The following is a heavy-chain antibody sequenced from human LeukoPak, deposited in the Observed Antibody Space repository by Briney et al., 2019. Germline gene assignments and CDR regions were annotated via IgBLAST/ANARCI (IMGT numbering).Heavy chain of an antibody. J-gene: IGHJ4*02. CDR2: ISRRSGAT. V-gene: IGHV1-2*02. D-gene: IGHD1-26*01. CDR1: GYIFSDYY. Sequence: ASVEVSCKASGYIFSDYYMHWVRQAPGRGFEWMGWISRRSGATKIAEKFQGRVTLTRDTSISTAYVELTNLASDDTAAYYCVSWAGGNSDVASFDYWGQGTLVIVSS. CDR3: VSWAGGNSDVASFDY.